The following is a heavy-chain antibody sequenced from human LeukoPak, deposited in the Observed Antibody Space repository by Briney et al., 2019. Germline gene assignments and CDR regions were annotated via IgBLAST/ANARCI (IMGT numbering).Heavy chain of an antibody. D-gene: IGHD1-26*01. V-gene: IGHV3-72*01. CDR2: IRNKANSYTT. CDR1: GFTFSTYE. J-gene: IGHJ4*02. Sequence: PGGSVRLSCAASGFTFSTYEMSWVRQAPGKGLEWVGRIRNKANSYTTEYAASVQGRFTVSRDDSKNSLYLQMNSMKTEDTAVYYCTRLVGANDWGQGTLVTVSS. CDR3: TRLVGAND.